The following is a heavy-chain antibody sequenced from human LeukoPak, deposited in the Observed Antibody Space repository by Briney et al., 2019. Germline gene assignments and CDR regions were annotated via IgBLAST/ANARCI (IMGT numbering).Heavy chain of an antibody. D-gene: IGHD6-13*01. V-gene: IGHV1-69*05. CDR2: IIPIFGTA. J-gene: IGHJ6*03. Sequence: SVKVSCKASRGTFSSYAISWVRQAPGQGLEWMGRIIPIFGTANYAQKFQGRVTSTTDESTSTAYMELSSLRSEDTAVYYCARGQLVAQGYYYYYFMDVWGKGTTVTVSS. CDR3: ARGQLVAQGYYYYYFMDV. CDR1: RGTFSSYA.